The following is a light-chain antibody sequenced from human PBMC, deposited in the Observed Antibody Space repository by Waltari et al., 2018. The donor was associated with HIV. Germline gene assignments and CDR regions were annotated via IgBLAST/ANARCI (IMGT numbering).Light chain of an antibody. V-gene: IGLV1-47*01. J-gene: IGLJ3*02. CDR3: ASWDDNLNSWV. CDR1: DSNTGSNY. Sequence: QSVVTQPPAASGTPRQRVTISCSGSDSNTGSNYVSWYQDLPGTAPKLLIYKNNQRSSGVADRFSGSKSDTSASLAISGLRSEDEADYYCASWDDNLNSWVFGGGTKLTVL. CDR2: KNN.